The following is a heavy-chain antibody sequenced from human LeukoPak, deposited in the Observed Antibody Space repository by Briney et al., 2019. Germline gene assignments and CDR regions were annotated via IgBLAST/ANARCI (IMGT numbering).Heavy chain of an antibody. V-gene: IGHV2-5*02. Sequence: GPTLVTPTHTLTPTRTFSGSSFTTSRVGVSWIRQPPAKALEPLAILYSVDDKYYSPSLQSRLPTTKDTSKHQLVLTLTNIDPVDAATYSCAQDRYGSGSFAPWGQGTLVTVSS. CDR3: AQDRYGSGSFAP. J-gene: IGHJ5*02. CDR2: LYSVDDK. CDR1: GSSFTTSRVG. D-gene: IGHD3-10*01.